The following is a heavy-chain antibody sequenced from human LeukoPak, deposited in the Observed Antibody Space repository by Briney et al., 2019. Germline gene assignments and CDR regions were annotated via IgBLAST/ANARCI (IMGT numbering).Heavy chain of an antibody. V-gene: IGHV3-30*01. CDR2: ISYDGIKK. CDR3: ARDRGYGSGTYLDH. D-gene: IGHD3-10*01. CDR1: GFTFSTYS. J-gene: IGHJ4*02. Sequence: GGSLRLSCAASGFTFSTYSMHWVRQAPGKGLEWVAVISYDGIKKYYADSVKGRFTISRDNSRNTLYVEMDSLRAEDTAVYYCARDRGYGSGTYLDHWGQGTLVTVSS.